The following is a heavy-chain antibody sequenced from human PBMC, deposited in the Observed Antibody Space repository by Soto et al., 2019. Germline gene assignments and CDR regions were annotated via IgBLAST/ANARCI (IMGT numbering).Heavy chain of an antibody. CDR3: ARDRGPSSGYYPYWFDP. Sequence: QVQLVQSGAEVKKPGSSVKVSCKASGGTFSSYAITWVRQAPGQGLEWMGGIIPIFGTANYAQKFQARVTITADESXSXXYMELSSLRSEDTDVYYCARDRGPSSGYYPYWFDPWGQGTLVTVSS. V-gene: IGHV1-69*12. D-gene: IGHD3-22*01. CDR2: IIPIFGTA. CDR1: GGTFSSYA. J-gene: IGHJ5*02.